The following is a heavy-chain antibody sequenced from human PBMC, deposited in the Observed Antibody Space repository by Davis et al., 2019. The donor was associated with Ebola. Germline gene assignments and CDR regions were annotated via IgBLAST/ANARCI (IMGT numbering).Heavy chain of an antibody. CDR3: ARDVEVVGIAAGSYLYYYYGMDV. V-gene: IGHV1-8*01. CDR2: MNPNSGNT. CDR1: GYTFTSYD. D-gene: IGHD3-10*01. J-gene: IGHJ6*02. Sequence: AASVKVSCKASGYTFTSYDINWVRQATGQGLEWMGWMNPNSGNTGYAQKPQGRVTMTTDTSTSTAYMELRSLRSYDTAVYYCARDVEVVGIAAGSYLYYYYGMDVWGQGTTVTVSS.